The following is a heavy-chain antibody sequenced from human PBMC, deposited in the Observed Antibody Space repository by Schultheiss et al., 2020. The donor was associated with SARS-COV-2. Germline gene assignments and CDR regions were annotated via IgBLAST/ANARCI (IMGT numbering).Heavy chain of an antibody. V-gene: IGHV3-30*04. J-gene: IGHJ6*03. D-gene: IGHD4-11*01. CDR3: ARPNNYGYYHYYMDV. Sequence: GGSLRLSCAASGFTFSSYAMHWVRQAPGKGLEWVAVISYDGSNKYYADSVKGRFTISRDNSKNTLYLQMNSLRAEDTAVYYCARPNNYGYYHYYMDVWGKGTTVTVSS. CDR2: ISYDGSNK. CDR1: GFTFSSYA.